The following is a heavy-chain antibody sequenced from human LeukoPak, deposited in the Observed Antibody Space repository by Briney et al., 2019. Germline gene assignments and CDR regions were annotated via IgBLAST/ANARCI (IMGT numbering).Heavy chain of an antibody. CDR1: GGSFSSGSYY. J-gene: IGHJ6*02. Sequence: PSETLSLTCTVSGGSFSSGSYYWSWIRQPPGKGLEWIGYIYYSGSANYNPSPKSRVTISVDTSKNQFSLKLSSVTAADSAVYYCARDGYGDHYGMDAWGQGTTVTVSS. CDR3: ARDGYGDHYGMDA. CDR2: IYYSGSA. D-gene: IGHD4-17*01. V-gene: IGHV4-61*01.